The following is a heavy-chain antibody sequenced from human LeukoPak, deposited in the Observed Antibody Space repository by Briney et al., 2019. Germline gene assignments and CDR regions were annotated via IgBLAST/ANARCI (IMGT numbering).Heavy chain of an antibody. D-gene: IGHD1-26*01. CDR2: INAGNGNT. Sequence: ASVNASCKASGYTFTSYAMHWVRQAPGQRLEWMGWINAGNGNTKYSRRFQGRVTITRDTSASTAYMELSSLRSEDTAVYYCARDSSSGTFDYWGQGTLVTVSS. J-gene: IGHJ4*02. V-gene: IGHV1-3*01. CDR3: ARDSSSGTFDY. CDR1: GYTFTSYA.